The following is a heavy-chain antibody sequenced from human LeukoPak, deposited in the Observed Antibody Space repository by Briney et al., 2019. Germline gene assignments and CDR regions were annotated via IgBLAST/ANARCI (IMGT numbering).Heavy chain of an antibody. CDR1: GLTVGFKC. CDR2: IYSGGSS. Sequence: GGSLRLSCTASGLTVGFKCMSWVRQAPGKGLEWVSIIYSGGSSYYADSVKGRFTVSRDTSKNTLYLQMNSLRAEDTAVYYCATRPDGNDVPYFDYWGQGTLVTVSS. D-gene: IGHD5-12*01. J-gene: IGHJ4*02. V-gene: IGHV3-66*01. CDR3: ATRPDGNDVPYFDY.